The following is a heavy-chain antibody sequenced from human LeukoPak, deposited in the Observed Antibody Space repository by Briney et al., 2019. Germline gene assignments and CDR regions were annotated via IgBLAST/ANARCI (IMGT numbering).Heavy chain of an antibody. D-gene: IGHD3-10*01. Sequence: SETLSLTCAVYGGSFSGYYWSWIRQPPGKGLEWIGEINHSGSTNYNPSLKSRVTISVDTSKNQFSLKLSSVTAADTAVYYCARQGTRGVIMSNYWGQGTLVTVSS. CDR2: INHSGST. V-gene: IGHV4-34*01. CDR1: GGSFSGYY. J-gene: IGHJ4*02. CDR3: ARQGTRGVIMSNY.